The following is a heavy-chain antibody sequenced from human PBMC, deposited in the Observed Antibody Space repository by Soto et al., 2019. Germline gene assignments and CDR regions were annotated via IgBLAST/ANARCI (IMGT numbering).Heavy chain of an antibody. CDR2: ISHLENT. CDR3: ARGGGYDSFDY. J-gene: IGHJ4*02. D-gene: IGHD5-12*01. V-gene: IGHV4-30-2*06. Sequence: SETLSLTCTVSGASISYGGFSWSWIRQSPGKGLEWIGYISHLENTYLHPSFKSRLTMSIDRTRNQFSLKLSSVTAADMAVYYCARGGGYDSFDYWGQGVLVTAPQ. CDR1: GASISYGGFS.